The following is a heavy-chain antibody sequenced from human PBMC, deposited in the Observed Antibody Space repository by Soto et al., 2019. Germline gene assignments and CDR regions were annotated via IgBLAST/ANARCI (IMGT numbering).Heavy chain of an antibody. V-gene: IGHV1-8*01. CDR2: MNPNSGNT. Sequence: GASVKVSCKASGYTFTSYDINWVRQATGQGLEWKGWMNPNSGNTGYAQKFQGRVTMTRNTSISTAYMELSSLRSEDTAVYYCARYGVVVVAATYYYYYMDVWGKGTTVTVSS. J-gene: IGHJ6*03. CDR1: GYTFTSYD. CDR3: ARYGVVVVAATYYYYYMDV. D-gene: IGHD2-15*01.